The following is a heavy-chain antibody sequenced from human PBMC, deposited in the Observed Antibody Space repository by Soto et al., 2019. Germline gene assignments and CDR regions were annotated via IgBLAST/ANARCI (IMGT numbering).Heavy chain of an antibody. CDR3: VKGALLDY. Sequence: EVQLLESGGGLIQPGGALILSCAASGFTFSTFDMTWVRQPPGKGLEWVSLIRGSSGSTYYADSVKGRFTITKDNSKNPLYLQMNSLRAEDTAVYFCVKGALLDYWGQGNMVTVSS. V-gene: IGHV3-23*01. CDR2: IRGSSGST. J-gene: IGHJ4*02. CDR1: GFTFSTFD.